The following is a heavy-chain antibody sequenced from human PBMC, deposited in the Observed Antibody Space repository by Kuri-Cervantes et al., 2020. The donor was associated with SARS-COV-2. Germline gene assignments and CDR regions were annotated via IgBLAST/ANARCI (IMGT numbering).Heavy chain of an antibody. CDR1: GFTFSSYG. V-gene: IGHV3-30*18. CDR2: ISYDGSNK. CDR3: GKDHWDDY. J-gene: IGHJ4*02. D-gene: IGHD7-27*01. Sequence: GGSLRLSCAASGFTFSSYGTHWVRQAPGKGLEWVAVISYDGSNKYYTDSVKGRFTISRDNSKNTLYLQMNSLRAEDTAVYYCGKDHWDDYWGQGTLVTVSS.